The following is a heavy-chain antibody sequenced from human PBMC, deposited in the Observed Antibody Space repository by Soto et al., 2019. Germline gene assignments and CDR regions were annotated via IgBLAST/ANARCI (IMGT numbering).Heavy chain of an antibody. CDR1: GLTFRTYW. CDR2: VYNDGDST. Sequence: GGSLRLSCAASGLTFRTYWVIWVRQAPGKGLVWVSRVYNDGDSTLHAASVTGRFTISRDSSKNTAYLQMNSLRAEDTAVYYCAKVRGLVSPDYWGQGILVTVSS. CDR3: AKVRGLVSPDY. V-gene: IGHV3-74*03. J-gene: IGHJ4*02. D-gene: IGHD3-9*01.